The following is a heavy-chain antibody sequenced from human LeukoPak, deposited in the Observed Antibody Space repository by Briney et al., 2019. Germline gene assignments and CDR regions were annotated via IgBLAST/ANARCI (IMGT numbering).Heavy chain of an antibody. CDR1: GGSTTSGDYY. V-gene: IGHV4-30-4*01. D-gene: IGHD3-22*01. CDR2: MYYSGSN. J-gene: IGHJ5*02. CDR3: ARPYYYDSRIDP. Sequence: SETLSLTCTVSGGSTTSGDYYWSWIRQPPGKGLEWIAYMYYSGSNYYNPSLKSRVTMSADTSKNQLSLKLSSVTAADTAVYYCARPYYYDSRIDPWGQGILVTVSS.